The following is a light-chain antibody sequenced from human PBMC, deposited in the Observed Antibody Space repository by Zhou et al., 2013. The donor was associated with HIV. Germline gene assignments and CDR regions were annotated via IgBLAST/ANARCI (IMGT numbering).Light chain of an antibody. CDR1: QSISNNY. J-gene: IGKJ1*01. CDR2: GAS. Sequence: EIVLTQSPGTLSLSPGERATLSCRASQSISNNYLAWYQQRPGQAPRLLIYGASSRATGIPDRFSGSGSETDFTLTIGRLEPEDFAVYYCQQYNNWPPWTFGQGTKVE. CDR3: QQYNNWPPWT. V-gene: IGKV3-20*01.